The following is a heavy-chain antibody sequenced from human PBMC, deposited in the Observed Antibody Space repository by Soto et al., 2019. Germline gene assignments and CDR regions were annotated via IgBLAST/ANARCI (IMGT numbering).Heavy chain of an antibody. CDR3: ARTRWFRMVRGVSEAFDI. Sequence: ASVKVSCKASGYTFTSYAMHWVRQAPGQRLEWMGWINAGNGNTKYSQKFQGRVTITRDTSASTAYMELSSLRSEDTAVYYCARTRWFRMVRGVSEAFDIWGQGTXVTVSS. CDR2: INAGNGNT. J-gene: IGHJ3*02. CDR1: GYTFTSYA. D-gene: IGHD3-10*01. V-gene: IGHV1-3*01.